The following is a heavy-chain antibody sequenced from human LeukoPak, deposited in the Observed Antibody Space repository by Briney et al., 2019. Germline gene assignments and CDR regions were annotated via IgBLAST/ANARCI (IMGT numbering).Heavy chain of an antibody. CDR2: ISSSSSYI. Sequence: GGGVSLSCASCGFIHRRYSMNGVGPPRGRGREGVSSISSSSSYIYYADSVKSRFTISRDNAKNSLYLQMNSLRAEDTAVYYCARESVAAAGTDFDYWGKGTLVTVSS. CDR3: ARESVAAAGTDFDY. J-gene: IGHJ4*02. V-gene: IGHV3-21*03. CDR1: GFIHRRYS. D-gene: IGHD6-13*01.